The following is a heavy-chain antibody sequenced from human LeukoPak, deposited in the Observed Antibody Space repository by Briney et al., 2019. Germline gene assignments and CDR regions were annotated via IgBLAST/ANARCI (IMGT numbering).Heavy chain of an antibody. D-gene: IGHD3-22*01. J-gene: IGHJ5*02. CDR3: ARDLGQYYDTSDNWFDP. V-gene: IGHV3-74*01. Sequence: GGSLRLSCAASGFTFSSYWMHWVRQAPGKGLVWVSRINSDGINTSYADSVKGRFTISRDNAKNTLNLQMNSLRAEDTAVYYCARDLGQYYDTSDNWFDPWGQGTLVAVSS. CDR2: INSDGINT. CDR1: GFTFSSYW.